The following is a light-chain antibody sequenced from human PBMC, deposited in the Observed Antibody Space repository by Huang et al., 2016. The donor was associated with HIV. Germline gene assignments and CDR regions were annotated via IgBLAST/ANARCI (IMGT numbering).Light chain of an antibody. CDR2: ATS. V-gene: IGKV3-15*01. CDR1: QSVRDK. J-gene: IGKJ4*01. CDR3: QQYESWPLLT. Sequence: EIVMTQSPDTLSVSPGERATLSCRASQSVRDKLAWYQQKPGQAPRLLLHATSTRAAGVPARFSGSGSGTEFTLTISSLQSEDCGVYYCQQYESWPLLTFGGGTKVEIK.